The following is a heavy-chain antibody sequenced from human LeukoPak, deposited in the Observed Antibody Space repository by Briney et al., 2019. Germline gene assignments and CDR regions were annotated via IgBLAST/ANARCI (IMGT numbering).Heavy chain of an antibody. CDR1: GFTFSSYA. Sequence: PGGSLRLSCAASGFTFSSYAMSWVRQAPGKGLEWVSSISGSDGTTYYADSVKGRFTISRDNSKYTLSLQMNSLRTEDSAIYYCAKSVVNSGTYIPFDFWGQGTLVTVSS. J-gene: IGHJ4*02. CDR3: AKSVVNSGTYIPFDF. V-gene: IGHV3-23*01. CDR2: ISGSDGTT. D-gene: IGHD1-26*01.